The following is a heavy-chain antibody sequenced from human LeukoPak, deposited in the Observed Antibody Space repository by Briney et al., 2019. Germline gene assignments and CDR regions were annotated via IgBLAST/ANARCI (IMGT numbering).Heavy chain of an antibody. CDR3: ASARGAY. D-gene: IGHD4/OR15-4a*01. Sequence: PGGSLRLSCAASGFTFSNYWMSWARQAPGKGLEWVANIKQDGSEKYYVDSVKGRFTISRDNAKNSLYLQMNSLRAEDAAVYYCASARGAYWGQGTLVTVSS. CDR2: IKQDGSEK. V-gene: IGHV3-7*01. J-gene: IGHJ4*02. CDR1: GFTFSNYW.